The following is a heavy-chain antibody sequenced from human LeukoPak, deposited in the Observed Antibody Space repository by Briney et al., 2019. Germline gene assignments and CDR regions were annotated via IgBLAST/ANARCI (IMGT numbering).Heavy chain of an antibody. D-gene: IGHD3-10*01. J-gene: IGHJ3*02. V-gene: IGHV3-23*01. CDR1: GFTFSIYS. CDR2: ISGSGGST. CDR3: AKALSDGAGRLQLKDAIDI. Sequence: GGSLRLSCAASGFTFSIYSMSWVRQAPGRGLECVSVISGSGGSTYYADSVKCRFTISRDNSKNTLYLQMNSMRAEDTALYYCAKALSDGAGRLQLKDAIDIWGQGTMVTVSS.